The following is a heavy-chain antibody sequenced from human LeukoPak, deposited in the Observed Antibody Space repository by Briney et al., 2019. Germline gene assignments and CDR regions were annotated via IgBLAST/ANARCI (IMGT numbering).Heavy chain of an antibody. CDR2: IKSKTDGGTT. CDR1: GFTFSNVC. J-gene: IGHJ4*02. D-gene: IGHD2-8*02. V-gene: IGHV3-15*01. Sequence: GGSLRLSCALSGFTFSNVCMSWVRHAPREGMEWVGRIKSKTDGGTTDYAAPVKGRFTTSRPESKNTLYMQMNSLKTDDTAVYYCTIIQVGFRIELRRDYWGQGTLVTVSS. CDR3: TIIQVGFRIELRRDY.